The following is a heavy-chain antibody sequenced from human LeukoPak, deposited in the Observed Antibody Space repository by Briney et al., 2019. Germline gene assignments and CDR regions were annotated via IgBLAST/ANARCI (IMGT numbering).Heavy chain of an antibody. V-gene: IGHV4-39*07. CDR2: IYYSGST. J-gene: IGHJ5*02. CDR1: GGSISSSSYY. D-gene: IGHD3-3*01. Sequence: SETLSLTCTVSGGSISSSSYYWGWIRQPPGKGLEWIGSIYYSGSTYYNPSLKSRVTISVDTSKNQFSLTLSSVTAADTAVYYCASTDFWSGSNWFDPWGQGTLVTVSS. CDR3: ASTDFWSGSNWFDP.